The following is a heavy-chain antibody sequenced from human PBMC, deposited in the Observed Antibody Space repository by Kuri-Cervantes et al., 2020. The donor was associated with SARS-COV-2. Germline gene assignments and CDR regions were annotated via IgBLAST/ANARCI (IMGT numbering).Heavy chain of an antibody. D-gene: IGHD1-1*01. CDR1: GFTFSGHW. J-gene: IGHJ4*02. Sequence: GGSLRLSCAAYGFTFSGHWIHWVRQAPGKGLVWVSRINPDGSYTNNADSVKGRFTTSRDNAKNMLFLQMNSLRAEDTAVYYCVRDGDHWNFDYWGQGTLVTVSS. CDR2: INPDGSYT. V-gene: IGHV3-74*01. CDR3: VRDGDHWNFDY.